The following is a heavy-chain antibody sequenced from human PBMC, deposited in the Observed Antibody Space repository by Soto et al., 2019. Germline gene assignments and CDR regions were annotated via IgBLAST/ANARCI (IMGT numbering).Heavy chain of an antibody. CDR1: GGSISSSAYY. D-gene: IGHD3-3*01. CDR3: ARDQSATGLFWSGYYFDY. Sequence: PSETLSLTCTVSGGSISSSAYYWGWIRQPPGRGLEWIATIYYTGNTYYNPSLKSRVTISIDTSKNQFSLKLSSVTAADTAVYYCARDQSATGLFWSGYYFDYWGQGMLVTVSS. V-gene: IGHV4-39*02. CDR2: IYYTGNT. J-gene: IGHJ4*02.